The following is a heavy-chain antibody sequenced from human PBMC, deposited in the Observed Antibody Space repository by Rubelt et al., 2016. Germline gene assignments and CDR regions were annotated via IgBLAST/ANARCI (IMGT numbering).Heavy chain of an antibody. Sequence: QVQLQQWGAGLLKPSETLSLTCTVSGYSISSGYYWGWIRQPPGKGLEWIGSIYHSGSTYYNPSLRRPGASSGETAKTRFALKLGCVTAADTALYYGARASGGGLYYYYYMDVWGKGTTVTVSS. CDR2: IYHSGST. CDR1: GYSISSGYY. D-gene: IGHD3-16*01. CDR3: ARASGGGLYYYYYMDV. J-gene: IGHJ6*03. V-gene: IGHV4-38-2*02.